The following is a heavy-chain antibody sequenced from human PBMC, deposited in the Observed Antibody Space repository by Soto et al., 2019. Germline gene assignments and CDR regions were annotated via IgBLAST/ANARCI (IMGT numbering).Heavy chain of an antibody. CDR3: ARARQRDTGRGLDV. V-gene: IGHV4-59*01. CDR2: ISYSGST. Sequence: PSETLSLTCTISGDSINNYFWNWIRQTPGKGLEWIGYISYSGSTSYNPSLQSRVTISSDTSKNHFSLKLSSVTAADTAVYYCARARQRDTGRGLDVWGQETTVTVSS. J-gene: IGHJ6*02. CDR1: GDSINNYF. D-gene: IGHD5-18*01.